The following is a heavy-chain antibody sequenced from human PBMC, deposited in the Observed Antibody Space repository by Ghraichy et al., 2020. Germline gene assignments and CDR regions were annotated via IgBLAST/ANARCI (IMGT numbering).Heavy chain of an antibody. J-gene: IGHJ6*02. V-gene: IGHV1-24*01. CDR1: GYTLTELS. CDR2: FDPEDDET. Sequence: ASVKVSCKVSGYTLTELSMHWVRQAPGKGLEWMGGFDPEDDETIYAQKFQGRVTMTEDTSTDTAYMELSSLRSEDTAVYYCATGDKTVPAAILYYYYGMDVWGQGTTVTVSS. CDR3: ATGDKTVPAAILYYYYGMDV. D-gene: IGHD2-2*02.